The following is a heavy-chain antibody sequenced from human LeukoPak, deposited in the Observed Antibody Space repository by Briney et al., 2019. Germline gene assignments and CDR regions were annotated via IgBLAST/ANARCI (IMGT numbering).Heavy chain of an antibody. V-gene: IGHV4-30-4*08. J-gene: IGHJ5*02. CDR2: IYYSGST. D-gene: IGHD2-8*01. CDR3: ARALYRSWFDP. Sequence: SQTLSLTCTVSGVSISSGDYYWSWIRQPPGKGLEWIGYIYYSGSTYYNPSLKSRVTISVDPSQNQFSLKLSSVTAADTAVYYCARALYRSWFDPWGQGTLVTVSS. CDR1: GVSISSGDYY.